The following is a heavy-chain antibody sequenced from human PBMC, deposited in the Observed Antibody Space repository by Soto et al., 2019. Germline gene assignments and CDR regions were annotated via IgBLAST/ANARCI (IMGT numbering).Heavy chain of an antibody. CDR3: ARDQRQRTYYDILTGFYYYGMDV. J-gene: IGHJ6*02. D-gene: IGHD3-9*01. CDR1: GGSVSSGSYY. CDR2: IYYSGST. V-gene: IGHV4-61*01. Sequence: SETLSLTCTVSGGSVSSGSYYWSWIRQPPGKGLEWIGYIYYSGSTNYNPSLKSRVTISVDTSKNQFSLKLSSVTAAGTAVYYCARDQRQRTYYDILTGFYYYGMDVWGQGTTVTVSS.